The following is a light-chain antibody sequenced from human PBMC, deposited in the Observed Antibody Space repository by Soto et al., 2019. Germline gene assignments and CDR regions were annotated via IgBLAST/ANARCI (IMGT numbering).Light chain of an antibody. Sequence: EVVLTQSPATLSLSPGERATLSCRASQSVSSYLAWYHQKPGPAPRLLIFDASNRTTSIPARFSGGGSGTDFTLTIRRLEPEDFAVYYCQQRSNWPLTFGGGTKVEIK. J-gene: IGKJ4*01. V-gene: IGKV3-11*01. CDR3: QQRSNWPLT. CDR2: DAS. CDR1: QSVSSY.